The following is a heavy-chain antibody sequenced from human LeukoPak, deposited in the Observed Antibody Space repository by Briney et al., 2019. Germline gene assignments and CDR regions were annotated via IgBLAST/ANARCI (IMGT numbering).Heavy chain of an antibody. Sequence: GGSLRLSCAASGFTFSNYGMHWVRQAPGKGLEWVASIRYDGFNKYYADSLKGRFTISRDNSKNALYLQMNSLRAEDTAVYYCAKKTIVGATVDAFDIWGQGTMVIVSS. V-gene: IGHV3-30*02. CDR3: AKKTIVGATVDAFDI. CDR2: IRYDGFNK. D-gene: IGHD1-26*01. CDR1: GFTFSNYG. J-gene: IGHJ3*02.